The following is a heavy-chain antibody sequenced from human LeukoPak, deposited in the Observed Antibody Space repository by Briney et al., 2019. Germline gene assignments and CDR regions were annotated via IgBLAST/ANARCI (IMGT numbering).Heavy chain of an antibody. CDR3: ATGQGTSPIYYYYYGMDV. CDR2: ISGSGGST. V-gene: IGHV3-23*01. D-gene: IGHD2-2*01. Sequence: GGSLRLSCAAPGFTFSSYAMSWVRQAPGKGLEWVSAISGSGGSTYYADSVKGRFTISRDNSKNTLYLQMNSLRAEDTAVYYCATGQGTSPIYYYYYGMDVWGQGTTVTVSS. CDR1: GFTFSSYA. J-gene: IGHJ6*02.